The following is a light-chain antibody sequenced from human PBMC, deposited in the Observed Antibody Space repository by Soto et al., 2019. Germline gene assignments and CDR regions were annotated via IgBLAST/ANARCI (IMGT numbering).Light chain of an antibody. V-gene: IGKV1-9*01. J-gene: IGKJ4*01. CDR3: QQLNSYPLT. Sequence: DIQLTQSPSFLSASVGDRVTITCRASQGISSYLAWYQQKPGKAPKLLIYAASTLQSRVPSRFSGSGSGTEFTLTISSLQPKDYATYYCQQLNSYPLTFGGGTKVEIK. CDR1: QGISSY. CDR2: AAS.